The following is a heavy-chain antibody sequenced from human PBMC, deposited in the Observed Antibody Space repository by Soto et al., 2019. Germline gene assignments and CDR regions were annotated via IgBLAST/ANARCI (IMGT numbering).Heavy chain of an antibody. V-gene: IGHV3-23*01. CDR2: ISATGDNT. J-gene: IGHJ4*02. Sequence: GGSLRLSCAASGFMFRNFGMNWVRQAPGKGLERVASISATGDNTNYADSVKGRFTISRDNSKNTLYLQMNSLRAEDTAVYYCAGGLWYSSSWYFDYWGQGTLVTVSS. D-gene: IGHD6-13*01. CDR1: GFMFRNFG. CDR3: AGGLWYSSSWYFDY.